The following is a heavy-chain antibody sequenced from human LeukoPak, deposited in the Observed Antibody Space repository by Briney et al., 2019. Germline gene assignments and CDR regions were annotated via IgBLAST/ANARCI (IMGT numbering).Heavy chain of an antibody. CDR2: MNPSGST. CDR3: ARGRQDVTMIVVVMTAVSYYLDV. V-gene: IGHV4-34*01. D-gene: IGHD3-22*01. J-gene: IGHJ6*03. CDR1: GGSFSGYY. Sequence: PSETLSLTCAVYGGSFSGYYWTWIRQTPEKGLEWIGEMNPSGSTNYNPSLKSRVTISVDTSKIQFSLELSSVTAADAALYYCARGRQDVTMIVVVMTAVSYYLDVWGKGTTVTVS.